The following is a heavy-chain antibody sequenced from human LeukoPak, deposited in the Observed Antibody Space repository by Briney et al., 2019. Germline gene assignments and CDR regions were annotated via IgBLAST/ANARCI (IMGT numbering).Heavy chain of an antibody. D-gene: IGHD3-22*01. J-gene: IGHJ4*02. Sequence: ASVKVSCKASGYTFTGYYMHWVRQAPGQGLEWMGWINPNSGGTNYAQKFQGRVTMTRDTSISTAYMELSRLRSDDTAVYYCASGSNYYDSSGYFDYWGQGTLVTASS. V-gene: IGHV1-2*02. CDR3: ASGSNYYDSSGYFDY. CDR1: GYTFTGYY. CDR2: INPNSGGT.